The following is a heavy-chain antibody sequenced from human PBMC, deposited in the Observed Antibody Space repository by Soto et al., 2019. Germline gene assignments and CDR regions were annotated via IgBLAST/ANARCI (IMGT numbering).Heavy chain of an antibody. CDR1: GFTFSSYG. D-gene: IGHD3-3*01. CDR2: ITGHGGGT. CDR3: AKVEGVFWSGHDYGMDF. J-gene: IGHJ6*02. V-gene: IGHV3-23*01. Sequence: PGGSLRLSCAVSGFTFSSYGMSWVRQAPGEGLEWVSAITGHGGGTYYAASVTGRFTISRDNFKNTLYLQMTSLRAEDTAKYYCAKVEGVFWSGHDYGMDFWGQGTTVTVSS.